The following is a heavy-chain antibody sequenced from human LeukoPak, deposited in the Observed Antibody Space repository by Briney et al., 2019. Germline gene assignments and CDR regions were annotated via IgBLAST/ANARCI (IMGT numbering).Heavy chain of an antibody. Sequence: SETLSLTCAVYGGSFSGYYWSWIRQPPGKGLEWIGEINHSGSTNYNPSLKSRVTISVDTSKNQFSLKLSSVTAADTAVYYCARGGILTGYYRYNWFDPWGQGTLVSVSS. V-gene: IGHV4-34*01. CDR1: GGSFSGYY. CDR3: ARGGILTGYYRYNWFDP. CDR2: INHSGST. J-gene: IGHJ5*02. D-gene: IGHD3-9*01.